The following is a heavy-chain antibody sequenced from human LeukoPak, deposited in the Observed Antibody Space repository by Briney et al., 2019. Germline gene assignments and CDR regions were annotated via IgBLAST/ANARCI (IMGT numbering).Heavy chain of an antibody. CDR3: VREAGYCAPVCVKTNWFDP. V-gene: IGHV3-23*01. Sequence: GGSLRLSCAASGFPFSSHAMSWVRQPPGKGLEWVAAISNGKTYYADPVRGRFAISRDDSTNTVYLHMNSLRDEDTALYHCVREAGYCAPVCVKTNWFDPWGQGTLVTVSS. J-gene: IGHJ5*02. CDR2: ISNGKT. D-gene: IGHD2-15*01. CDR1: GFPFSSHA.